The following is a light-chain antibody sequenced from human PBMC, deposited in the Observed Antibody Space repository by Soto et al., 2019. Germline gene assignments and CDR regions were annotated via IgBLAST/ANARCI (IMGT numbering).Light chain of an antibody. CDR2: ANT. V-gene: IGLV1-40*01. J-gene: IGLJ3*02. CDR3: QSFDSSLDGWV. CDR1: SSNIGAGHD. Sequence: QSVLTQPPSVSGAPGQRVTISCTGSSSNIGAGHDVHWYQQIPETAPKLLVSANTNRPSGVPDRFSGSNSGTSASLSITGLQAEDEADDYCQSFDSSLDGWVFGGGTKLTVL.